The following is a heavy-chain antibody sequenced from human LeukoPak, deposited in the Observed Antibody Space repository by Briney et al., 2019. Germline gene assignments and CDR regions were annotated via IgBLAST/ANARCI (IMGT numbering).Heavy chain of an antibody. Sequence: ASVKVSCKASGYTFTSYCMHWVRQAPGQGLEWMGIINPSGGSTSYAQKFQGRVTMTRDTSTSTVYMELSSLRSEDTAVYYCARDPPRSITFGGVIEDYWGQGTLVTVSS. CDR2: INPSGGST. D-gene: IGHD3-16*02. J-gene: IGHJ4*02. V-gene: IGHV1-46*01. CDR3: ARDPPRSITFGGVIEDY. CDR1: GYTFTSYC.